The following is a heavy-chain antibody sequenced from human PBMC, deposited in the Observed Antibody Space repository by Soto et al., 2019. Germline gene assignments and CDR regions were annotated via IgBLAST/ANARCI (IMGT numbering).Heavy chain of an antibody. CDR3: ARGRYGDY. V-gene: IGHV1-18*01. Sequence: QVHLVQSGAEVKKPGASVKVSCQGSGYAFTTYGITWVRQAPGQGLEWMGWISAHNGNTYNAQKLQGRVTVTRDPSTGTAYMELRSLRSVDTAVYYCARGRYGDYWGQGALVTVSS. J-gene: IGHJ4*02. CDR2: ISAHNGNT. D-gene: IGHD1-1*01. CDR1: GYAFTTYG.